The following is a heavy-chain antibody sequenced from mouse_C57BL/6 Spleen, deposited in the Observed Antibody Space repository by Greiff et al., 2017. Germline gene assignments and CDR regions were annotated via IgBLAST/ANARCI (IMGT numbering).Heavy chain of an antibody. D-gene: IGHD6-1*01. J-gene: IGHJ4*01. V-gene: IGHV1-80*01. CDR1: GYAFSSYW. Sequence: QVQLQQSGAELVKPGASVKISCKASGYAFSSYWINWVKQRPGKGLEWIGQIYPGDGATNYNGKFKGKATLTADKSSSTAYMQLSSLPSEDSSVYFCANPASSAMDYWGQGTSVTVSS. CDR2: IYPGDGAT. CDR3: ANPASSAMDY.